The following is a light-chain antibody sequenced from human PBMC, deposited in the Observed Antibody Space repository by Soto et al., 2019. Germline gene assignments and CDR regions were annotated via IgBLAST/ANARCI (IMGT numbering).Light chain of an antibody. CDR1: VSDVGTFGP. V-gene: IGLV2-23*01. J-gene: IGLJ1*01. CDR2: EGN. CDR3: CSYVGARTYV. Sequence: QPVLTQPASVSGSPGQSITISCTGSVSDVGTFGPVSWYQQHPGQVPKLIIYEGNRRPSGVSGRFSGSKSGNTASLTISGLQAEDEADYYCCSYVGARTYVFGSGTKLTVL.